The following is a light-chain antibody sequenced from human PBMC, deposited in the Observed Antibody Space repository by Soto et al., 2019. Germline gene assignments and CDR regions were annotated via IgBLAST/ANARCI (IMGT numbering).Light chain of an antibody. CDR3: CSYAGTYTLV. J-gene: IGLJ3*02. V-gene: IGLV2-11*01. CDR1: SSDVGAYNY. CDR2: DVS. Sequence: QSALTQPRSVSGSPGQSVTISCTGTSSDVGAYNYVSWYQQHPGKVPKLMIYDVSRRPSGVPDRFSGSKSGNTASLTISGLQADDGANYYCCSYAGTYTLVFGGGTKVTVL.